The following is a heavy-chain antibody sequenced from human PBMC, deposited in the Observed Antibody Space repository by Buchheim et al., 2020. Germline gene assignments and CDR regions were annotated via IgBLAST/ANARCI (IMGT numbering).Heavy chain of an antibody. CDR2: IYHSGST. V-gene: IGHV4-4*02. CDR3: ASGLVYCSGGRCYERDD. J-gene: IGHJ4*02. Sequence: QVQLQESGTGLVKPSGTLSLTCAVSGGSISSSNWWSWVRQPPGKGLEWIREIYHSGSTNYNPSLKSRVTISVDKSKNQFSLKLRSVTAADTAVYYCASGLVYCSGGRCYERDDWGQGTL. CDR1: GGSISSSNW. D-gene: IGHD2-15*01.